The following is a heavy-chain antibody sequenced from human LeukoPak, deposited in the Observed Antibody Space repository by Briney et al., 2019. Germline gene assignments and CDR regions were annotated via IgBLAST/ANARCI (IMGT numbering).Heavy chain of an antibody. CDR1: GGSINSGDYY. CDR3: ARRKPRGSYYYYYYMDV. D-gene: IGHD3-16*01. V-gene: IGHV4-39*07. Sequence: SETLSLTCTVSGGSINSGDYYWVWIRQPPGKGLEWIGSIYYSGSTSYNPSLKSRVTMTVDTSKSQFSLKLSSVTAADTAVYYCARRKPRGSYYYYYYMDVWDKGTTVTISS. J-gene: IGHJ6*03. CDR2: IYYSGST.